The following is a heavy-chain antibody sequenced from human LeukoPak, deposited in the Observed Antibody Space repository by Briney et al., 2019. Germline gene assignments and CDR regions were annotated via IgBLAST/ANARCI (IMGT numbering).Heavy chain of an antibody. CDR1: GFTISSYW. Sequence: GGSLRLSCAASGFTISSYWMSSVRQDPGTGLASVANIKQDGSEKYYVDSVKGRFTISRDNAKNSMYLQMNSLRAEDTAVYYCARVVGIYPTRLVATIYYFDYWGQGTLVTVSS. CDR3: ARVVGIYPTRLVATIYYFDY. V-gene: IGHV3-7*01. J-gene: IGHJ4*02. D-gene: IGHD5-12*01. CDR2: IKQDGSEK.